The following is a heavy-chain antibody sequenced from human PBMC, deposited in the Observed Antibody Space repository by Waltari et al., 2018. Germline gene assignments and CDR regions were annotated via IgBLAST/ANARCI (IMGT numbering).Heavy chain of an antibody. Sequence: QVQLVQSGAEVRKPGASVTVSCKASGYTFTSYDITWLRQASGQGLEWMGWMNPNSGNTVYAQKFQGRVTMTRNTSISTAYMELSSLRSEDTAVYYCARGYRIPKPYWGYWGQGTLVTVSS. J-gene: IGHJ4*02. CDR3: ARGYRIPKPYWGY. D-gene: IGHD2-21*01. V-gene: IGHV1-8*02. CDR1: GYTFTSYD. CDR2: MNPNSGNT.